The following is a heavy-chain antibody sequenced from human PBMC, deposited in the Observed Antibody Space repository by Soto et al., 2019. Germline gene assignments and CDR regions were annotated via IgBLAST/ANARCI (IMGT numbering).Heavy chain of an antibody. CDR3: ARLGGYVSVGYYYLWDS. D-gene: IGHD3-22*01. Sequence: QLQLQESGPGLVKPSETLSLTCRVSDGSMNSDSSHRGWIRQAPGKGLEWIGVINHSGSTCHNLSLKGRVTMSVAASRNQFSLKLTSMTAADTAVYYCARLGGYVSVGYYYLWDSWGQGTLVTVSS. CDR2: INHSGST. J-gene: IGHJ4*02. V-gene: IGHV4-39*01. CDR1: DGSMNSDSSH.